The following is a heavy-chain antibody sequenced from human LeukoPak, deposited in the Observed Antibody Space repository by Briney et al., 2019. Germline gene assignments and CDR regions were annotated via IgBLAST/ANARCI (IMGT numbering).Heavy chain of an antibody. D-gene: IGHD3-3*01. J-gene: IGHJ5*02. V-gene: IGHV1-18*01. Sequence: ASVKVSCKPCVYTFTMYGNSGVRQAPGQGLEWMGWISAYNGNTNYAQKLQGRVTMTTDTSTSTAYMELRSLSSDDTAVYYCAIDDLQNYDFWDSYTPGPNWFDPWGQGTLVTVSS. CDR3: AIDDLQNYDFWDSYTPGPNWFDP. CDR1: VYTFTMYG. CDR2: ISAYNGNT.